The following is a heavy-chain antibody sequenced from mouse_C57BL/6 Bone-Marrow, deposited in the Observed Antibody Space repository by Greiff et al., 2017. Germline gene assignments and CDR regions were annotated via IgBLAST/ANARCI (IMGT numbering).Heavy chain of an antibody. J-gene: IGHJ4*01. Sequence: EVKLVESGPGLAKPSQTLSLTCSVTGYSITSDYWNWIRKFPGNKLEYMGYISYSGSTYYNPSLKSRISITRDTSKNQYYLQLNSVTTEDTATYYCARLVYYGSSYRAMDYWGQGTSVTVSS. CDR2: ISYSGST. V-gene: IGHV3-8*01. CDR1: GYSITSDY. D-gene: IGHD1-1*01. CDR3: ARLVYYGSSYRAMDY.